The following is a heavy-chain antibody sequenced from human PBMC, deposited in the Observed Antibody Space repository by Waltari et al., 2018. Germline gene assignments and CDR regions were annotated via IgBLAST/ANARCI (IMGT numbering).Heavy chain of an antibody. CDR3: ARAYGYNYYFDY. Sequence: QVQLQESGPGLVKPSETLSLTCTVSSYSISSGYYWVWILQPPGKGLEWIGSIYKSGNPYHNSSLKRRVTISVDTSKNQFSLKLSSVTAADTAVYYCARAYGYNYYFDYWGQGTLVTVSS. CDR1: SYSISSGYY. J-gene: IGHJ4*02. D-gene: IGHD5-12*01. CDR2: IYKSGNP. V-gene: IGHV4-38-2*02.